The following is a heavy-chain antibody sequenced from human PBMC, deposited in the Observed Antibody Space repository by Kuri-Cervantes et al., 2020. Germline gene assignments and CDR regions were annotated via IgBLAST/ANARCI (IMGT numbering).Heavy chain of an antibody. D-gene: IGHD1-26*01. CDR3: ARGALQWELLTGYFDY. CDR1: GFTFSNYA. J-gene: IGHJ4*02. Sequence: GGSLRLSCAASGFTFSNYAINWVRQAPGKGLEWVSYISSSGSTIYYADSVKGRFTISRDNAKNSLYLQMNSLRAEDTAVYYCARGALQWELLTGYFDYWGQGTLVTVSS. CDR2: ISSSGSTI. V-gene: IGHV3-48*04.